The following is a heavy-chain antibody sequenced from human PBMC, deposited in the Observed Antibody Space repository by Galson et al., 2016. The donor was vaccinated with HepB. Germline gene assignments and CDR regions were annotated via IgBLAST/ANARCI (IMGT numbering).Heavy chain of an antibody. V-gene: IGHV4-59*11. J-gene: IGHJ2*01. CDR1: GDSSSPHS. CDR2: VHSSGSS. CDR3: ARGTLSCTGNSCFYQYFDL. D-gene: IGHD5-18*01. Sequence: SETLSLTCTVSGDSSSPHSRSWIRQPPGKGLEWIGYVHSSGSSFYNPSLRGRVTISVDTSKNHFSLKLDSVTAADTAVYFCARGTLSCTGNSCFYQYFDLWGRGILVTVSS.